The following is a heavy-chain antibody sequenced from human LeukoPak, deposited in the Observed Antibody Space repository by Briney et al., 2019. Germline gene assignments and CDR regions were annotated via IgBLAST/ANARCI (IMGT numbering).Heavy chain of an antibody. CDR2: FYTSGST. CDR1: GGSMSSHY. V-gene: IGHV4-4*07. Sequence: SETLSPTCTFSGGSMSSHYWSWIRQPVGKGLERIGRFYTSGSTYYNPSLKSRVTMSVDTSKNHFSLKLSSVTAADTALYYCARDRYNYHFDYWGQGTLVTLSS. J-gene: IGHJ4*02. D-gene: IGHD5-24*01. CDR3: ARDRYNYHFDY.